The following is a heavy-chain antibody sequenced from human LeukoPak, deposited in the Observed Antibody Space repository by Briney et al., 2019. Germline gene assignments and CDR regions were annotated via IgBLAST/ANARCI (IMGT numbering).Heavy chain of an antibody. CDR3: ARLSSGSYPDY. Sequence: PSETLSLTCTVSGGSISSYYWSWIRQPPGKGLEWIGYIYYSGSTNHNPSLKSRVTISVDTSKNQFSLKLSSVTAADTAVYYCARLSSGSYPDYWGQGTLVTVSS. J-gene: IGHJ4*02. D-gene: IGHD1-26*01. CDR2: IYYSGST. V-gene: IGHV4-59*08. CDR1: GGSISSYY.